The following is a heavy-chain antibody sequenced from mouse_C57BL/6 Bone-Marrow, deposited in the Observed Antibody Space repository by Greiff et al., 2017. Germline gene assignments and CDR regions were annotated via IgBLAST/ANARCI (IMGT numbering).Heavy chain of an antibody. CDR3: ARSDYYGSSYPYYYAMDY. V-gene: IGHV1-76*01. D-gene: IGHD1-1*01. CDR2: IYPGSGNT. J-gene: IGHJ4*01. CDR1: GYTFTDYY. Sequence: QVQLQQSGAELVRPGASVKLSCKASGYTFTDYYINWVKQRPGQGLEWIARIYPGSGNTYYNEKFKGKATLTAEKSSSTAYMQLSSLTSEDSAVYFCARSDYYGSSYPYYYAMDYWGQGTSVTVSS.